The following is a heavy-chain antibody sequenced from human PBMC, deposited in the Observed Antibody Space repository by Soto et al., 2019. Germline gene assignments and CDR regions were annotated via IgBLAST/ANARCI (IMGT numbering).Heavy chain of an antibody. V-gene: IGHV1-69*01. D-gene: IGHD4-4*01. CDR1: GGSFSNFA. J-gene: IGHJ3*02. CDR2: LIPLFNVA. Sequence: QVQLVQSGPEVKKPGSSVKVSCEASGGSFSNFAVNWVRRAPGQGLEWVGGLIPLFNVAKYAPKFEARVTIVADDSTSTAYMDLSSLRSADTAVYYCAASGMDVLGYDYKDTEGLDIWGQGTMVTVSS. CDR3: AASGMDVLGYDYKDTEGLDI.